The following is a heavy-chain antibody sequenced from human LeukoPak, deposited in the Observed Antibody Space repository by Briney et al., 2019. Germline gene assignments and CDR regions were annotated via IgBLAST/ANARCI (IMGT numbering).Heavy chain of an antibody. D-gene: IGHD3-16*01. V-gene: IGHV3-30*03. Sequence: PGGSLRLSCAASGFTFSSYGMHWVRQAPGKGLEWVTVISYDGSKKYYGDSVKGRFTISRDNSKNTLYLQMNSLRAEDTAVYYCARVGAATYAFDIWGQGTMVTVSS. CDR3: ARVGAATYAFDI. CDR2: ISYDGSKK. J-gene: IGHJ3*02. CDR1: GFTFSSYG.